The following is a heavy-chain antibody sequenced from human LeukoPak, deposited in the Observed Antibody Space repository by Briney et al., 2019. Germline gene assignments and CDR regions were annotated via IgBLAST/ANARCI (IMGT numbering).Heavy chain of an antibody. D-gene: IGHD6-13*01. J-gene: IGHJ4*02. Sequence: SETLSLTCTVSGGSIGSYYWSWIRQPPGKGLEWIGYIYYSGSTNYNPSLKSRVTISVDTSKNQFSLKLSSVTAADTAVYYCARFSRSWYGQLDYWGQGTLVTVSS. CDR2: IYYSGST. CDR3: ARFSRSWYGQLDY. CDR1: GGSIGSYY. V-gene: IGHV4-59*01.